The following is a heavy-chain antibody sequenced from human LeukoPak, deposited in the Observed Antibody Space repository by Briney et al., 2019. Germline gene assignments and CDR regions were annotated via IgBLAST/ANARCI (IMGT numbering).Heavy chain of an antibody. CDR2: ISYDGSNK. CDR1: GFTFSSYA. V-gene: IGHV3-30-3*01. Sequence: GGSLRLSCAASGFTFSSYAMHWVRQAPGKGLEWVAVISYDGSNKYYADSVKGRFTISRDNSKNTLYLQMNSLRAEDTAVYYCARDPTAYCGGDCYLLFDYWGQGTLVTVSS. J-gene: IGHJ4*02. CDR3: ARDPTAYCGGDCYLLFDY. D-gene: IGHD2-21*02.